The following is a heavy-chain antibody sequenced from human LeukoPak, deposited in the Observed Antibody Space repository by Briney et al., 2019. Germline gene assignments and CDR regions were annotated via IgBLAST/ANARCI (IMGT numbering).Heavy chain of an antibody. CDR2: IYPGDSDT. CDR1: GYSFTSYW. J-gene: IGHJ4*02. V-gene: IGHV5-51*01. D-gene: IGHD1-26*01. Sequence: GESLKISCKGSGYSFTSYWIGWVRQMPGKGLEWMGIIYPGDSDTRYSPSFQGQVTISVDKTINTAYLQWSSLKASDTAMYFCARHDSGSYYGGDYWGQGTLVTVSS. CDR3: ARHDSGSYYGGDY.